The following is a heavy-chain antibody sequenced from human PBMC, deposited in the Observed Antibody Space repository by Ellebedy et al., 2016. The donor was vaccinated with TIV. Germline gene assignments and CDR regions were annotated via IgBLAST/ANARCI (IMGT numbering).Heavy chain of an antibody. V-gene: IGHV3-30*18. CDR3: AKDRQYYYDSSGYYYSSWFDY. D-gene: IGHD3-22*01. CDR1: GFTFSSYG. CDR2: ISYDGSNK. Sequence: GGSLRLSXAASGFTFSSYGMHWVRQAPGKGLEWVAVISYDGSNKYYADSVKGRFTISRDNSKNTLYLQMNSLRAEDTAVYYCAKDRQYYYDSSGYYYSSWFDYWGQGTLVTVSS. J-gene: IGHJ4*02.